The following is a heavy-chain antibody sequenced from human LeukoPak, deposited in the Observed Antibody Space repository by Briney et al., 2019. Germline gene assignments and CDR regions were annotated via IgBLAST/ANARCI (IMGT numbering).Heavy chain of an antibody. CDR1: GYTFTSYY. CDR3: ARVPVGAWDSDY. J-gene: IGHJ4*02. D-gene: IGHD1-26*01. V-gene: IGHV1-46*01. CDR2: INPSGGST. Sequence: GASVKVSCKASGYTFTSYYMHWVRQAPGQGLEWMGIINPSGGSTNYAQKLQGRVTMTTDTSTSTAYMELRSLRSDDTAVYYCARVPVGAWDSDYWGQGTLVTVSS.